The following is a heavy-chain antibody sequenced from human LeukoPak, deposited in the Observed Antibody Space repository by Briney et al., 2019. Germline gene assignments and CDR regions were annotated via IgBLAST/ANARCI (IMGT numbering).Heavy chain of an antibody. V-gene: IGHV5-51*01. D-gene: IGHD2-2*01. J-gene: IGHJ4*02. CDR2: IYPGGSDT. CDR1: GYSFTSYW. CDR3: ARSKDIVVVPAAYEFDY. Sequence: GESLKISCKGSGYSFTSYWIGWVRQMPGKGLEWMGIIYPGGSDTRYSPSFQGQVTISADKSISTAYLQWSSLKASDTAMYYCARSKDIVVVPAAYEFDYWGQGTLVTVSS.